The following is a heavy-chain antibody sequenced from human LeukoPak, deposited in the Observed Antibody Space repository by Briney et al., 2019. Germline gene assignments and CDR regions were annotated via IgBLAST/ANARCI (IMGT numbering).Heavy chain of an antibody. Sequence: GESLKISCKASGYTFTSYGISWVRQAPGQGLEWMGWISAYNGNTNYAQKLQGRVTMTTDTSTSTAYMELRSLRSDDTAVYYCAREPPARRHLDYWGQGTLVTVSS. J-gene: IGHJ4*02. CDR2: ISAYNGNT. CDR1: GYTFTSYG. D-gene: IGHD6-6*01. V-gene: IGHV1-18*01. CDR3: AREPPARRHLDY.